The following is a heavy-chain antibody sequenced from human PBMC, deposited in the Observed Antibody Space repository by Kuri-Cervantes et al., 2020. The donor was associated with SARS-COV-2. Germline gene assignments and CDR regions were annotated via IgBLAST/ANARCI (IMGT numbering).Heavy chain of an antibody. CDR2: INRDDDK. CDR1: GVPLSASGMC. Sequence: SGPTLVKPTKPRTLTCTFSGVPLSASGMCVSWIRQPPGKALEWLARINRDDDKYYSTSLKTRLTISKDTTKNQVVLTMTNMDPVDTATYYCAHRRYCNGYNCKDFDYWGQGTLVTVSS. D-gene: IGHD2/OR15-2a*01. V-gene: IGHV2-70*12. CDR3: AHRRYCNGYNCKDFDY. J-gene: IGHJ4*02.